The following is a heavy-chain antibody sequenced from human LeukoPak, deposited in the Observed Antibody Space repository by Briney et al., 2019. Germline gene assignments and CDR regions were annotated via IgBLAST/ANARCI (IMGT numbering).Heavy chain of an antibody. Sequence: SETLSLTCTVSGGSISSYYWSWIRQPPGKGLEWIGYIYYSGSTNYNPSLKSRVTMSVDTSRNQFSLRLSSVTAADTAVYYCARDRSYYSDTGADYWGQGIVVIVSS. V-gene: IGHV4-59*12. CDR3: ARDRSYYSDTGADY. D-gene: IGHD3-22*01. CDR1: GGSISSYY. CDR2: IYYSGST. J-gene: IGHJ4*02.